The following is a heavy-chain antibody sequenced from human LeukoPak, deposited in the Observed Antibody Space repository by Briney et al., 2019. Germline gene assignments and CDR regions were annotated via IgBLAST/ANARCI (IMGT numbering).Heavy chain of an antibody. V-gene: IGHV3-30*18. Sequence: PGGSLRLSCAASGFTFSSYGMHWVRQAPGKGLEWVAVISYDGSNKYYADSVKGRFTISRDNSKNTLYLQMNSLRAEDTAVYYCAEDSPQAYYYDSSGYPDYWGQGTLVTVSS. CDR1: GFTFSSYG. CDR3: AEDSPQAYYYDSSGYPDY. CDR2: ISYDGSNK. D-gene: IGHD3-22*01. J-gene: IGHJ4*02.